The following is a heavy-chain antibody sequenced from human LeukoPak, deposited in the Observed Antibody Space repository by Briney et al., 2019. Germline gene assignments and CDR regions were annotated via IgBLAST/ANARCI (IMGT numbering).Heavy chain of an antibody. CDR2: ISYDGSNK. CDR1: GFTFSSYA. J-gene: IGHJ4*02. CDR3: ARSGYYDILTGHFDY. Sequence: GGSLRLSCAASGFTFSSYAMHWVRQAPGKGLEWVAVISYDGSNKYYADSVKGRFTIPRDNSKNTLYLQMNSLRAEDTAVYYCARSGYYDILTGHFDYWGQGTLVTVSS. D-gene: IGHD3-9*01. V-gene: IGHV3-30-3*01.